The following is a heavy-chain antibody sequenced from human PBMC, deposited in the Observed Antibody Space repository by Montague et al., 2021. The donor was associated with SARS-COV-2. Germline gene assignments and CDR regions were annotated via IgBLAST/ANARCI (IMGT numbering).Heavy chain of an antibody. Sequence: CAISGDSVSTKLSAWNWIRQSPSRGLEWLGRTYYRSNWSHDCAPSVKSRIIVNPDTSKNQFSLQLNSVTPEDTAVYYCARIPVGSKYYFDFWGQGTLVTVSS. J-gene: IGHJ4*02. CDR1: GDSVSTKLSA. V-gene: IGHV6-1*01. CDR2: TYYRSNWSH. CDR3: ARIPVGSKYYFDF. D-gene: IGHD2-2*01.